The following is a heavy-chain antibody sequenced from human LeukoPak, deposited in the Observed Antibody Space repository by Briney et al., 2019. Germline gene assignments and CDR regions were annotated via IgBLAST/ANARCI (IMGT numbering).Heavy chain of an antibody. Sequence: SVKVSCKASGGTFSSYAISWVRQAPGQGLEWMGGIIPIFGTANYAQKFQGRVTITADESTSTAYMELSSLRSEDTAVYYCGRVLGRDYYDSNDIYGIDVWGQGTTVTVSS. J-gene: IGHJ6*02. CDR2: IIPIFGTA. CDR1: GGTFSSYA. D-gene: IGHD3-22*01. V-gene: IGHV1-69*13. CDR3: GRVLGRDYYDSNDIYGIDV.